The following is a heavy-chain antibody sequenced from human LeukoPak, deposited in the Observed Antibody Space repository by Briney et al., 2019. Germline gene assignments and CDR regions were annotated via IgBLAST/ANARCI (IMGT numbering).Heavy chain of an antibody. J-gene: IGHJ6*04. Sequence: GGSLRLSCSASGFTFSSYGMSWVRQAPGKGLEWVSAISGSGGSTYYADSVKGRFTISRDNAKNSLYLQMNSLRAEDTAVYYCAELGITMIGGVWGKGTTVTISS. CDR1: GFTFSSYG. D-gene: IGHD3-10*02. V-gene: IGHV3-23*01. CDR3: AELGITMIGGV. CDR2: ISGSGGST.